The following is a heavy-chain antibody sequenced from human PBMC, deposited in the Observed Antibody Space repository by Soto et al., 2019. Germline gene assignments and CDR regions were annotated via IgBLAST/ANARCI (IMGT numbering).Heavy chain of an antibody. CDR3: ARSERWLQTVYFDY. J-gene: IGHJ4*02. Sequence: SVKVSCKASGGTFSSYAISWVRQAPGQGLEWMGGIIPIFGTANYAQKFQGRVTITADESTSTAYMELSSLRSEDMAVYYCARSERWLQTVYFDYWGQGTLVTVSS. CDR2: IIPIFGTA. V-gene: IGHV1-69*01. D-gene: IGHD5-12*01. CDR1: GGTFSSYA.